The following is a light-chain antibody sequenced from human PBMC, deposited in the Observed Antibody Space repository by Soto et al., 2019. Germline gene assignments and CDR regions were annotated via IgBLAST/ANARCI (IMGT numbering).Light chain of an antibody. Sequence: IQLTQSPSLLSASVGDRVTITCRASQSISSYLNWYQQKPGKAPKLLIYAASSLQSGVPSRFSGSESGTDFTLTISSLQPEDFATYYCLQNYNYPRTFGQGTKVDI. CDR3: LQNYNYPRT. CDR2: AAS. CDR1: QSISSY. V-gene: IGKV1-6*01. J-gene: IGKJ1*01.